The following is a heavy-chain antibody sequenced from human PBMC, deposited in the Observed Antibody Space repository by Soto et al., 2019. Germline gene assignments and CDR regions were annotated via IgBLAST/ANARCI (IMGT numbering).Heavy chain of an antibody. CDR2: MNPNSGNT. CDR1: GYTFTSCD. D-gene: IGHD5-12*01. Sequence: QVQLVQYGAEVKKPGASVKVSCKASGYTFTSCDIIWVRQASGQGVEWMGWMNPNSGNTGYAQKFQGRVTMTRNTSISTAHMELSSLRSEDTAIYYCARAGYSGYGSLDYWGQGTLVTVSS. J-gene: IGHJ4*02. V-gene: IGHV1-8*01. CDR3: ARAGYSGYGSLDY.